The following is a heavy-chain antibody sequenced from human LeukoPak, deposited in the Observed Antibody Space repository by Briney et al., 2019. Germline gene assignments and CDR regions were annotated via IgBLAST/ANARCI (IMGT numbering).Heavy chain of an antibody. CDR2: IYHSGST. Sequence: PSETLSLTCAVSGYSISSGYYWGWIRQPPGKGLEWIGSIYHSGSTYYNPSLKSRVTISVDTSKNQFSLKLSSVTAADTAVYYCARLEMTTESNWFDPSGQGTLVTVSS. V-gene: IGHV4-38-2*01. D-gene: IGHD4-11*01. J-gene: IGHJ5*02. CDR1: GYSISSGYY. CDR3: ARLEMTTESNWFDP.